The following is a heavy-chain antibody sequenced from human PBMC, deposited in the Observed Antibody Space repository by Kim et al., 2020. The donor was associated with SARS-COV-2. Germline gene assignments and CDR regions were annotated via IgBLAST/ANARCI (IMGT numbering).Heavy chain of an antibody. Sequence: GGSLRLSCAASGFTFSSYWMSWVRQAPGKGLEWVANIKQDGSEKYYVDSVKGRFTISRDNARNSLYLQMNSLRAEDTAVYYCASFGYCSGGFCNSPFDYWGQGTLVTVSS. CDR3: ASFGYCSGGFCNSPFDY. D-gene: IGHD2-15*01. CDR2: IKQDGSEK. V-gene: IGHV3-7*03. J-gene: IGHJ4*02. CDR1: GFTFSSYW.